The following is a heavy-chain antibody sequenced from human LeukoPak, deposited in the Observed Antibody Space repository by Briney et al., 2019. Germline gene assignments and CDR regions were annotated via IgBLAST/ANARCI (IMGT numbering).Heavy chain of an antibody. CDR2: IYYSVST. V-gene: IGHV4-59*08. CDR1: GGSISSYY. J-gene: IGHJ6*02. CDR3: ARVVVVVAGNYGMDV. D-gene: IGHD2-15*01. Sequence: SETLSLTCTVSGGSISSYYWSWIRQPPGKGLEWIGYIYYSVSTNYNPSLKSRVTISVDTSKNQFSLKLSSVTAADTAVYYCARVVVVVAGNYGMDVWGQGTTVTVSS.